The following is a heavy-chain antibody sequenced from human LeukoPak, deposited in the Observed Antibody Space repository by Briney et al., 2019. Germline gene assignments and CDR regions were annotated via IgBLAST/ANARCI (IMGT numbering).Heavy chain of an antibody. CDR1: GLTFSSYW. V-gene: IGHV3-74*01. CDR2: INTDGSST. D-gene: IGHD1-7*01. J-gene: IGHJ4*02. Sequence: PGGSLRLSCAASGLTFSSYWMHWVRQAPGKGLVWVSRINTDGSSTSYADSVKGRFTVSRDNSKNTLYLQMSSLRAEDTAVYYCAKDERNWNYNLASQTYDWGQGTLVTVSS. CDR3: AKDERNWNYNLASQTYD.